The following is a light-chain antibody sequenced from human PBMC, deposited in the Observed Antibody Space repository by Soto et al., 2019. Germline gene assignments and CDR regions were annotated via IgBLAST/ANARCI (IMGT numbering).Light chain of an antibody. CDR2: SNH. Sequence: QSVLTQPPSASGTPGQRVTISCSASSGSLSVDWYQHLPGTAPKLLIQSNHQRPSGVPDRFSGSKSGTSASLAISGLQSEDDADYYWAAWDDSLNGLYVFGTGTKVTVL. J-gene: IGLJ1*01. CDR1: SGSLS. CDR3: AAWDDSLNGLYV. V-gene: IGLV1-44*01.